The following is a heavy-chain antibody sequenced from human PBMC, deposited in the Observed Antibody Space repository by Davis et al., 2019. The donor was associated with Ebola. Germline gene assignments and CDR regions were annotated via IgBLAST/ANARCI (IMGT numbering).Heavy chain of an antibody. CDR2: ISYDGSNK. CDR3: ANGGAYYYYMDV. CDR1: GFTFSSHW. J-gene: IGHJ6*03. D-gene: IGHD4/OR15-4a*01. Sequence: GESLKISCAASGFTFSSHWMSWVRQAPGKGLEWVAVISYDGSNKYYADSVKGRFTISRDNSKNTLYLQMNSLRAEDTAVYYCANGGAYYYYMDVWGKGTTVTVSS. V-gene: IGHV3-30-3*01.